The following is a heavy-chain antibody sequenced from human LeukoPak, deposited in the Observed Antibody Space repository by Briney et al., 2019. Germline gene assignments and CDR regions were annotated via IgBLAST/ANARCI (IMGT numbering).Heavy chain of an antibody. CDR3: AREEHYRRYFAL. D-gene: IGHD3-16*02. CDR1: GFTFSSYA. J-gene: IGHJ2*01. Sequence: GGSLRLSCAASGFTFSSYAMHWVRQAPGKGLEWVAVISYDGSNKYYADSVKGRFTISRDNSKNTLYLQMNTLRAEDTAVYFCAREEHYRRYFALWGRGTLVTVSS. V-gene: IGHV3-30*14. CDR2: ISYDGSNK.